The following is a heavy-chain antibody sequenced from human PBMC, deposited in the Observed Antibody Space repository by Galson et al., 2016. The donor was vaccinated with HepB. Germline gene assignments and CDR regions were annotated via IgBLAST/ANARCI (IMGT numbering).Heavy chain of an antibody. D-gene: IGHD3-3*01. CDR1: GGSISGYY. CDR2: IYHSGST. CDR3: ARDGTMFGVAAHWFDP. V-gene: IGHV4-59*13. J-gene: IGHJ5*02. Sequence: SETLSLTCTVSGGSISGYYWSWIRQPPGKGLEWIGYIYHSGSTIYNPSLKSRVTISIDTSRNQFSLRLNSVNAADTAVYYCARDGTMFGVAAHWFDPWGQGTLVTVSS.